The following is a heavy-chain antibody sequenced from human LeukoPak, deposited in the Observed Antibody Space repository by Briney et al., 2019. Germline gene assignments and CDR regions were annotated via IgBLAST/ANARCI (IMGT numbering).Heavy chain of an antibody. J-gene: IGHJ3*02. D-gene: IGHD6-13*01. CDR1: GGSISSYY. V-gene: IGHV3-23*01. CDR2: ISGGGGHT. Sequence: PSETLSLTCTVSGGSISSYYWSWIRQPPGKGLEWVSAISGGGGHTFYADSVKGRVTTSRDNSKNTLYLQMNNLRAEDTAVYYCAKRVAEESSSWYIDMWGQGTMVSVSS. CDR3: AKRVAEESSSWYIDM.